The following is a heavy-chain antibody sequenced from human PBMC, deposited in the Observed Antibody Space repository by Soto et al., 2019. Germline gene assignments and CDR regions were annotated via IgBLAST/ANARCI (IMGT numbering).Heavy chain of an antibody. D-gene: IGHD1-26*01. Sequence: QVQLVQSGAEVKKPGSSVKVSCRASGGFFSSSTISWVRQAPGQGLEWMGGIVPVFRTAHYGQKFQGRVTITADASTTTAYTGVISLRTEHTAMYYCATGFGGKPSPWGQGTLVIVSS. CDR1: GGFFSSST. CDR2: IVPVFRTA. V-gene: IGHV1-69*12. CDR3: ATGFGGKPSP. J-gene: IGHJ5*02.